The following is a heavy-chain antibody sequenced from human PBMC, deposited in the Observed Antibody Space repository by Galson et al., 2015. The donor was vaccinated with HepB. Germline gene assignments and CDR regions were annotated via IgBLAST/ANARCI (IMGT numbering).Heavy chain of an antibody. CDR3: VRGDTLKVVLIIDDAFEV. D-gene: IGHD3-22*01. J-gene: IGHJ3*01. CDR2: TSFDGSKK. Sequence: SLRLSCAASGSTFSTYGMHWVRQTPGKGLEWVAVTSFDGSKKYYADSVKGRFTISRDNSKNTLYLQMNSLRAEDTAVYYCVRGDTLKVVLIIDDAFEVWGQGTMVTVSS. V-gene: IGHV3-30*03. CDR1: GSTFSTYG.